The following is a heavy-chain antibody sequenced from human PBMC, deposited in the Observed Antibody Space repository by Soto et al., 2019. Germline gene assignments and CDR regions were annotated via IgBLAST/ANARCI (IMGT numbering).Heavy chain of an antibody. CDR1: GGSISSGGYS. Sequence: SETLSLTCAVSGGSISSGGYSWSWIRQPPGKGLEWIGYIYHSGSTYYNPSLKSRVTISVDRSKNQFSLKLTSVTAADTAVYYCAKTHTRPNWFDPWGQGTLVTVSS. CDR3: AKTHTRPNWFDP. V-gene: IGHV4-30-2*01. D-gene: IGHD3-3*01. CDR2: IYHSGST. J-gene: IGHJ5*02.